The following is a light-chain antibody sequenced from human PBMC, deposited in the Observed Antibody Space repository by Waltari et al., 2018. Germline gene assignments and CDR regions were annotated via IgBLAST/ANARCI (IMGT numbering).Light chain of an antibody. CDR2: DAS. Sequence: EIVLTQSPPTLSLSPGERATLSCRASQSVSRSLAWYQQKPGQAPRLLIYDASNRATGIPARFSGRASGTDFTLTISSLEPEDFAVYHCQQYSNWPLTFGGGTKVEIK. J-gene: IGKJ4*01. V-gene: IGKV3-11*01. CDR3: QQYSNWPLT. CDR1: QSVSRS.